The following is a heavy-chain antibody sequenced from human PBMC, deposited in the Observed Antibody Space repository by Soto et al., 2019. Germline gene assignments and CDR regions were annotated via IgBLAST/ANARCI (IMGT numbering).Heavy chain of an antibody. Sequence: GSLRLSCAASGFTFSSYSMNWVRQAPGKGLEWVSSISSSSSYIYYADSVKGRFTISISTAYLHWSSLKASDTAMYYCARVVDTSMAIDYWGRGTLLTVSS. CDR2: ISSSSSYI. CDR1: GFTFSSYS. J-gene: IGHJ4*02. CDR3: ARVVDTSMAIDY. D-gene: IGHD5-18*01. V-gene: IGHV3-21*04.